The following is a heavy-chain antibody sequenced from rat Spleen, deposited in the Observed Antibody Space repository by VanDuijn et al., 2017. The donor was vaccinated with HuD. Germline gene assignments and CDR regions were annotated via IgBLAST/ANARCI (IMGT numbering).Heavy chain of an antibody. CDR3: ASLYSSYSLYYFDY. CDR2: INSAGST. Sequence: EVQLQESGPSLVKPSQSLSLTCSVTGYSITSSYRWNWIRKFPGNKLEWMGYINSAGSTNYNPSLKSRISITRDTSKNQFFLQVNSVTTEDTATYYCASLYSSYSLYYFDYWGQGVMVTVSS. D-gene: IGHD1-2*01. J-gene: IGHJ2*01. CDR1: GYSITSSYR. V-gene: IGHV3-3*01.